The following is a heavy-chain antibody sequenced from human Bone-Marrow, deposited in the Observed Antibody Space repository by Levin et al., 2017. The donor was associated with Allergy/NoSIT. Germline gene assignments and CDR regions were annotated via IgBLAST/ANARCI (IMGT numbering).Heavy chain of an antibody. CDR3: TRATDSGKADY. D-gene: IGHD1-26*01. CDR2: IRSKAYGGTT. Sequence: GGSLRLSCTASGFTFGDYAMSWVRQAPGKGLEWVGFIRSKAYGGTTEYAASVKGRFTISRDDSKSIAYLQMNSLKTEDTAVYYCTRATDSGKADYWGQGTLVTVSS. CDR1: GFTFGDYA. J-gene: IGHJ4*02. V-gene: IGHV3-49*04.